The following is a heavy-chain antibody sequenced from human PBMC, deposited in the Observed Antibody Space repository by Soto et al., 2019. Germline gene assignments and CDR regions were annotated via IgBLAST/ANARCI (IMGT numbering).Heavy chain of an antibody. V-gene: IGHV4-59*08. D-gene: IGHD3-10*01. CDR3: VRQGFGALHGLVDV. J-gene: IGHJ6*02. Sequence: QVQLQESGPGLVKPSETLSLICSDSGGSISSHNWGWIRLPPGKGLEWIGYIRDSGDTSYNPSLNTGVTVSLDTSEKVCSPKRASVTAADTAVYYCVRQGFGALHGLVDVWGQGTTVTVSS. CDR1: GGSISSHN. CDR2: IRDSGDT.